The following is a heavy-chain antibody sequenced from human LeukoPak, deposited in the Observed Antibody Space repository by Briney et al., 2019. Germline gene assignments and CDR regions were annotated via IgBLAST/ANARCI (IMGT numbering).Heavy chain of an antibody. J-gene: IGHJ4*02. Sequence: SETLSLTCAVYGGSFSGYYWSWIRQPPGKGLEWIGEINHSGSTNYNPSLKSRVTISVDTSKNQFSLKLSSVTAANTAVYYCARDHGDYLDYWGQGTLVTVSS. D-gene: IGHD4-17*01. CDR3: ARDHGDYLDY. CDR2: INHSGST. V-gene: IGHV4-34*01. CDR1: GGSFSGYY.